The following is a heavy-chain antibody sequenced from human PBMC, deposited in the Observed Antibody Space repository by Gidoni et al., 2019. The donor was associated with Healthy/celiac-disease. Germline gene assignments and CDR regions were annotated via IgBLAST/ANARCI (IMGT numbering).Heavy chain of an antibody. CDR1: GNSFTSYW. Sequence: EVQLVQSGAEGKKPGESLKISCKGSGNSFTSYWLGLVLQMPGKGLEWMGIIYPGDSDTRYSPSFQGQVTISADKSISTAYLQWSSLKASDTAMYYCARPQRRGDYGMDVWGKGTTVTVSS. J-gene: IGHJ6*04. CDR3: ARPQRRGDYGMDV. V-gene: IGHV5-51*01. CDR2: IYPGDSDT.